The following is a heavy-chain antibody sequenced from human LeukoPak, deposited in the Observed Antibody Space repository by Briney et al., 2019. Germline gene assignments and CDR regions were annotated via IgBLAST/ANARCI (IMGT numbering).Heavy chain of an antibody. Sequence: GASVKVSCKASGYTFTGYYMHWVRQAPGQGLEWMGWINPNSGGTNYAQKFQGRVTMTRDTSISTAYMELSRLRSEDTAVYHCAREGFVSSSPIDYWGQGTLVTVSS. J-gene: IGHJ4*02. D-gene: IGHD6-6*01. CDR3: AREGFVSSSPIDY. CDR1: GYTFTGYY. V-gene: IGHV1-2*02. CDR2: INPNSGGT.